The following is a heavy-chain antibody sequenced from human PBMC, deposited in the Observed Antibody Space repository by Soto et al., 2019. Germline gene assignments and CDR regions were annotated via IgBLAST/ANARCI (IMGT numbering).Heavy chain of an antibody. CDR3: AKQRAGYGSGSDTFYFDF. Sequence: GPFLLPSSTPVSTFATVATHWARQAPGQGLAWISALSGSGGTTYYADSVRGRLTISRDNSTNTLFLQMSSLGAEDTAVYYCAKQRAGYGSGSDTFYFDFWGQGTLVTVSS. J-gene: IGHJ4*02. D-gene: IGHD3-10*01. V-gene: IGHV3-23*01. CDR2: LSGSGGTT. CDR1: VSTFATVA.